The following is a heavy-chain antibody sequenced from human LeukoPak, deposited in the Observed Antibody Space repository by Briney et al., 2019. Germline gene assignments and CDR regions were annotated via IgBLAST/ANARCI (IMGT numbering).Heavy chain of an antibody. J-gene: IGHJ4*02. CDR2: ISSSSSYI. V-gene: IGHV3-21*04. CDR1: GFTFSSYS. Sequence: PGGSLRLSCAASGFTFSSYSMNWVRQAPGKGLEWVSSISSSSSYIYYADSVKGRFTISRDNSKNTLYLQMNSLRAEDTAVYYCAKGVEWSAAATYFDYWGQGTLVTVSS. CDR3: AKGVEWSAAATYFDY. D-gene: IGHD2-15*01.